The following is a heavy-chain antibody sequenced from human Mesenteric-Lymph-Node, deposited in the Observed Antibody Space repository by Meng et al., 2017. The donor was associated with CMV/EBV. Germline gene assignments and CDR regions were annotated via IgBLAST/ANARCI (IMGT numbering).Heavy chain of an antibody. Sequence: KASGYTFTSYAMNWVRQAPGQGLEWMGWINTNTGNPTYAQGFTGRFVFSLDTSVSTAYLQISSLKAEDTAVYYCARGMVRGVIISGYWGPGTLVTVSS. CDR1: GYTFTSYA. V-gene: IGHV7-4-1*02. D-gene: IGHD3-10*01. CDR2: INTNTGNP. CDR3: ARGMVRGVIISGY. J-gene: IGHJ4*02.